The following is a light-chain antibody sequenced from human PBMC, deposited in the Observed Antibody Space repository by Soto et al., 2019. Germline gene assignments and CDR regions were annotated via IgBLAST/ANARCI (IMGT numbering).Light chain of an antibody. J-gene: IGLJ1*01. CDR2: EVS. CDR1: SSDIGNDDL. Sequence: QSALTQPASVSGSPGQSITISCTGSSSDIGNDDLVSWYQQHPGKAPKLMLSEVSKRPSGVSNRFSGSKSGNTASLTISGLQAEDEADYYCFSYAGSDTYVFGPGTKLTVL. V-gene: IGLV2-23*02. CDR3: FSYAGSDTYV.